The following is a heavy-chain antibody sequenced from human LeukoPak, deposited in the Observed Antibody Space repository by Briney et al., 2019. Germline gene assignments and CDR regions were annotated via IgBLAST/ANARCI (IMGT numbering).Heavy chain of an antibody. D-gene: IGHD1-26*01. J-gene: IGHJ6*04. V-gene: IGHV1-46*01. CDR1: GYTFTSYY. CDR2: INPSGGST. Sequence: ASVKVSCKASGYTFTSYYMHWVRQAPGQGLEWMGIINPSGGSTSYAQKFQGRVTMTRDMSTSTVYMELSRLRSDDTAVYYCARARGSYLSRMDVWGKGTTVTVSS. CDR3: ARARGSYLSRMDV.